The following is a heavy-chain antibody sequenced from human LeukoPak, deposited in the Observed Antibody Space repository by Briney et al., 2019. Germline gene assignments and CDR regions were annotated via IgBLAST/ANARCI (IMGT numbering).Heavy chain of an antibody. D-gene: IGHD3-10*01. J-gene: IGHJ6*02. Sequence: GGSLRLSCAPSGVTFSSYAMNSVRQAPGKGLEWVSVISGGGGSTYYADSVKGRFTISRDNSKNTLYLQMNSLRAEDTAVYYCAKDHYGTGSYYNDPPYYYYGMDVWGQGTTVTVSS. V-gene: IGHV3-23*01. CDR1: GVTFSSYA. CDR3: AKDHYGTGSYYNDPPYYYYGMDV. CDR2: ISGGGGST.